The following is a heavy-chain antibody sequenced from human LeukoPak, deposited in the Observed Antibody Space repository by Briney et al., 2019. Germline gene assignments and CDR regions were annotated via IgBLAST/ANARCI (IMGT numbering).Heavy chain of an antibody. D-gene: IGHD6-19*01. V-gene: IGHV3-66*01. J-gene: IGHJ3*02. CDR1: GFTVSSNY. Sequence: GGSLRLSCAASGFTVSSNYMSRVRQAPGKGLEWVSVIYSGGSTYYADSVKGRFTISRDNSKNTLYLQMNSLRAEDTAVYYCAREYSSGWYSRAFDIWGQGTMVTVSS. CDR2: IYSGGST. CDR3: AREYSSGWYSRAFDI.